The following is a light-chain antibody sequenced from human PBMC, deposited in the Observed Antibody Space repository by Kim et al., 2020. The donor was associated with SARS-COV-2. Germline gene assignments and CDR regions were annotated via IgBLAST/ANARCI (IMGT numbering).Light chain of an antibody. CDR2: DKN. Sequence: ALGQTVRITCLGDSRRKDPASWYQQKTGQAPILVMHDKNNVRPSGVPDRFSGSNSGNTAFLTITGAQVEDEAAYYCGSRDNNGPGVFGGGTQLTVL. CDR3: GSRDNNGPGV. V-gene: IGLV3-19*01. J-gene: IGLJ3*02. CDR1: SRRKDP.